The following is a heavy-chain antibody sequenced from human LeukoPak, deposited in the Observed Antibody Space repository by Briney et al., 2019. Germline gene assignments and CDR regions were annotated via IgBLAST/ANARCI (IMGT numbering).Heavy chain of an antibody. J-gene: IGHJ4*02. CDR1: GGSISSYY. CDR2: IYYSGST. CDR3: ARDSSYGSFDY. V-gene: IGHV4-59*01. Sequence: PSETLSLTCTVSGGSISSYYWSWIRQPPGKGLEWIGYIYYSGSTNYNPSLKSRVTISVDTSKNQFSPKLSSVTAADTAVYYCARDSSYGSFDYWGQGTLVTVSS. D-gene: IGHD5-18*01.